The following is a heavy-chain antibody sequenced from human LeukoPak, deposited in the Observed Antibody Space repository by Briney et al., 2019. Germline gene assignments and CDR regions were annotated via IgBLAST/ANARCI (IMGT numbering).Heavy chain of an antibody. J-gene: IGHJ4*02. CDR2: ISWNSGSI. CDR3: AKDFGRSGELLYSY. V-gene: IGHV3-9*01. Sequence: GGSLRLSCAASGFTFDDYAMHWVRQAPGKGLEWVSGISWNSGSIGYADSVKGRFTISRDNAKNSLYLQMNSLRAEDTALYYCAKDFGRSGELLYSYWGQGTLVTVSP. D-gene: IGHD3-10*01. CDR1: GFTFDDYA.